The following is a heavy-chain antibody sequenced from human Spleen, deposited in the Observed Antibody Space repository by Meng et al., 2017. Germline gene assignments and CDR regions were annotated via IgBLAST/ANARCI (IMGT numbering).Heavy chain of an antibody. Sequence: PQPQESGPGLVKPSVALSPPCRVSGGSISTSGYYWGWIRQPPGKGLEWIGSIGHSGFTYYTPSLKSRVTVSIDTSRNQFSLWLTSVTAADTAVYYCVRSSGWVKTGFDPWGQGTLVTVSS. CDR1: GGSISTSGYY. D-gene: IGHD6-19*01. J-gene: IGHJ5*02. CDR3: VRSSGWVKTGFDP. CDR2: IGHSGFT. V-gene: IGHV4-39*01.